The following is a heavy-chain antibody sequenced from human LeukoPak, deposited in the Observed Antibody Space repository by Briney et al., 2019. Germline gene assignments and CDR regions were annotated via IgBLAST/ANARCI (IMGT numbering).Heavy chain of an antibody. CDR2: IYYSGST. J-gene: IGHJ4*02. Sequence: SETLSLTCTVSGGSISSHYWSWIRQPPGKGLEWIGYIYYSGSTNYNPSLKSRVTISVDTSKNQFSLKLSSVTAADTAVYYCARLVAGTFDYWGQGTLVTVSS. D-gene: IGHD6-19*01. CDR3: ARLVAGTFDY. CDR1: GGSISSHY. V-gene: IGHV4-59*11.